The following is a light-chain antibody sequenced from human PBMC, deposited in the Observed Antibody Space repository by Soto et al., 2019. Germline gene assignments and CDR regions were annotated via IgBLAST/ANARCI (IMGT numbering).Light chain of an antibody. CDR2: GNS. Sequence: QSALTQPPSVSGAPGQRVTISCTGSSSNIGAGYDVHWYQQLPGTAPKLLIYGNSNRPSGVPDRFSGSKSGTSASLAITGLQAEDEAAYSCQSYDSSLSVWVFGGGTKLTVL. CDR3: QSYDSSLSVWV. V-gene: IGLV1-40*01. CDR1: SSNIGAGYD. J-gene: IGLJ3*02.